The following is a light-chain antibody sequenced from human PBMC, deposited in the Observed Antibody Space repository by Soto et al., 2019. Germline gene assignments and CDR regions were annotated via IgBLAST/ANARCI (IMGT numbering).Light chain of an antibody. CDR3: QKRSKDLT. CDR1: QSVSSY. V-gene: IGKV3-11*01. Sequence: ELVLTQSPATLSLSPGERATLSFRASQSVSSYLAWYQQKPGQAPRLLIYDASNRATGIPARFSGSGSGTDFTLTISSLEPEDLAVYYCQKRSKDLTFGPGTKVDIK. CDR2: DAS. J-gene: IGKJ3*01.